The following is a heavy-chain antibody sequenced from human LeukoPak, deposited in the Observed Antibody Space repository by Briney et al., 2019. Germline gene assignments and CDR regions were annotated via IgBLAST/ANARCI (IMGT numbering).Heavy chain of an antibody. Sequence: SETLSLTCTVSGGSISSSSYYWGWIRQPPGKGLEWIGSIYYSGSTYYNPSLKRRVTISVDTSKNQFSLKLSSVTAADTAVYYCARHDKRADILTGYYFDYWGQGTLVTVSS. J-gene: IGHJ4*02. CDR3: ARHDKRADILTGYYFDY. V-gene: IGHV4-39*01. CDR2: IYYSGST. D-gene: IGHD3-9*01. CDR1: GGSISSSSYY.